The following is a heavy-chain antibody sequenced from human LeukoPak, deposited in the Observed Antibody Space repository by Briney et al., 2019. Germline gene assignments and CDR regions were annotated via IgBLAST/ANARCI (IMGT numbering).Heavy chain of an antibody. CDR3: VFVVVAATSDY. J-gene: IGHJ4*02. Sequence: GGSLRLSCAASGFTFSSYWMHWVRQAPGKGLVWVSRINSDGSSTSYADSVKGRFTISRDNAKNTLYLQMHSLRAEDTAVYYCVFVVVAATSDYWGQGTLVTVSS. CDR1: GFTFSSYW. V-gene: IGHV3-74*01. D-gene: IGHD2-15*01. CDR2: INSDGSST.